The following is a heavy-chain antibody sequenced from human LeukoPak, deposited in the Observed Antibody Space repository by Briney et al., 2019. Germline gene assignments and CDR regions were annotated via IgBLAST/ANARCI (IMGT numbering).Heavy chain of an antibody. CDR1: GYTFTNYD. V-gene: IGHV1-8*01. CDR3: ARGPGCISTSCPYYSDY. D-gene: IGHD2-2*01. CDR2: MNPNSGNT. Sequence: GASVKVSCKASGYTFTNYDINWVRQASGQGLDSMGWMNPNSGNTGYAQKFQGRVTMTRNTSISTAYMELSSLSSEDTAVYYCARGPGCISTSCPYYSDYWGQGTLVTVSS. J-gene: IGHJ4*02.